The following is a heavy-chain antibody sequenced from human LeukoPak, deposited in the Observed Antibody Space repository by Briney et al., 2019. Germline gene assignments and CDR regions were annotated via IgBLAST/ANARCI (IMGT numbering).Heavy chain of an antibody. D-gene: IGHD3-22*01. CDR1: GYTFVSYG. CDR2: ISAYNGNT. V-gene: IGHV1-18*01. Sequence: GASVKICCKASGYTFVSYGISWVRQAPGQWLEWMGWISAYNGNTNYAQKLQGRVTMTTDTSTSTAYMELRSLRSDDTAVYYCARLDPRDSSGVPNWGQGTLVTVSS. J-gene: IGHJ4*02. CDR3: ARLDPRDSSGVPN.